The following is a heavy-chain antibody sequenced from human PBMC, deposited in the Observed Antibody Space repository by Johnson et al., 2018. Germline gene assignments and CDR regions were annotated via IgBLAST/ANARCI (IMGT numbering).Heavy chain of an antibody. J-gene: IGHJ3*02. CDR2: ISYDGSNE. Sequence: QVRLVQCGGGVVQPGRSLRLSCAASGFTFSSSGMHWVRTDPGQGLEWVAIISYDGSNEYYTDSVKGRVTISRDNSKNTVYLQMLSLRAEDTAVYYRAKELAVRSGSALNIWGQGTMVTVSS. CDR1: GFTFSSSG. D-gene: IGHD4-17*01. CDR3: AKELAVRSGSALNI. V-gene: IGHV3-30*18.